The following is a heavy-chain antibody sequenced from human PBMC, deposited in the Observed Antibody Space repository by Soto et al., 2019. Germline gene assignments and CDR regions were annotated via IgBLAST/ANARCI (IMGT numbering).Heavy chain of an antibody. Sequence: GESLKISCKVSGYSFSNYWIAWVRQMPGKGLEWMGIIFPADSDTKYSPSFQGQVTISADKSISTAYLQWSSLKASDTAMYYCASSVVVPSTMNYFDYWGQGSLVTVSS. D-gene: IGHD2-15*01. CDR1: GYSFSNYW. J-gene: IGHJ4*02. CDR2: IFPADSDT. V-gene: IGHV5-51*01. CDR3: ASSVVVPSTMNYFDY.